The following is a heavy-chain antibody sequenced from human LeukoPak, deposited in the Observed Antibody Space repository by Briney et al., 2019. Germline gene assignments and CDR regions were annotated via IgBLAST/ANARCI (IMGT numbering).Heavy chain of an antibody. CDR1: GFTFSNYA. J-gene: IGHJ4*02. Sequence: GGSLRLSCAASGFTFSNYAMTWVRQAPGKGLEWVSSISTSSSYIYFADSVKGRFTISRDNSKNTLYLQMNSLRAEDTAVYYCARDGGGYDSSGYSDYWGQGTLVTVSS. D-gene: IGHD3-22*01. CDR2: ISTSSSYI. CDR3: ARDGGGYDSSGYSDY. V-gene: IGHV3-21*01.